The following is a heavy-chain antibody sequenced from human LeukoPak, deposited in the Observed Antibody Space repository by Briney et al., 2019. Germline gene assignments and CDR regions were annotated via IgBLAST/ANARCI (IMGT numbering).Heavy chain of an antibody. CDR3: ARGVVTAIRGFDP. Sequence: SVKVSCKASGGTFSSYAISWVRQAPGQGLEWMGRIIPILGIADYAQKFQGRVTITADKSTSTAYMELSSLRSEDTAVYYCARGVVTAIRGFDPWGQGTLVTVSS. D-gene: IGHD2-21*02. CDR1: GGTFSSYA. V-gene: IGHV1-69*04. CDR2: IIPILGIA. J-gene: IGHJ5*02.